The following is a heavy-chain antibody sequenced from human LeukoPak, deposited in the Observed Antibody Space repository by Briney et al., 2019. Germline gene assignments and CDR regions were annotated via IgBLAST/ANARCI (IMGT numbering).Heavy chain of an antibody. CDR1: GGSISSYY. CDR2: IYYSGST. J-gene: IGHJ4*02. Sequence: SETLSLTCTVPGGSISSYYWSWIRQPPGKGLEWIGYIYYSGSTNYNPSLKSRVTISVDTSKNQFSLKLSSVTAADTAVYYCARLSADYYGSGSYADYWGQGTLVTVSS. D-gene: IGHD3-10*01. CDR3: ARLSADYYGSGSYADY. V-gene: IGHV4-59*08.